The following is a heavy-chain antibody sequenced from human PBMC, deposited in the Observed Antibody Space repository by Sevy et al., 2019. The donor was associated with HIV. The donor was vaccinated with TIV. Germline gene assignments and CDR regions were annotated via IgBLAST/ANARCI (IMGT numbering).Heavy chain of an antibody. CDR2: VSAYNGNT. D-gene: IGHD3-10*01. J-gene: IGHJ6*02. CDR3: ARDSIPLVQGIIITPYYYGMDV. Sequence: ASVKVSCKTSGYTFNTFGINWVRQAPGQGLQWVGWVSAYNGNTKYVQKLQGRVSMTTETSTSTVYMELRSLRSDDTAVYYCARDSIPLVQGIIITPYYYGMDVWGQGTTVTASS. V-gene: IGHV1-18*04. CDR1: GYTFNTFG.